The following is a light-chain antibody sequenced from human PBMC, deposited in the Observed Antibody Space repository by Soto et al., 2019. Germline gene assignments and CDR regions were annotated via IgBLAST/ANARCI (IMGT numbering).Light chain of an antibody. CDR2: EVT. J-gene: IGLJ1*01. V-gene: IGLV2-14*01. CDR1: STDVGGYNF. CDR3: CLYIGATTYV. Sequence: QSALTQPASVSGSLGQSITISCTGTSTDVGGYNFVSWYQQHPDKAPKLLIYEVTNRPSGVSNRFSGSKSGNTASLTISGLQAEDEADYYCCLYIGATTYVFGTGTKVTVL.